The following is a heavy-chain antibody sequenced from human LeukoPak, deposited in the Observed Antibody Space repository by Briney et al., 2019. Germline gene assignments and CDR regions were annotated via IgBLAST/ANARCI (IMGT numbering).Heavy chain of an antibody. CDR1: GGSISNYY. V-gene: IGHV4-39*06. Sequence: SETLFLTCTVSGGSISNYYWGWIRQPPGEGLEWIGSIYYSGSTYFNSSLQSRVTISVHMPNNQFALKLSSVTAADTAVYFCARSPHIWFAERGWFDPWGQGTLVTVSS. CDR2: IYYSGST. CDR3: ARSPHIWFAERGWFDP. D-gene: IGHD3-10*01. J-gene: IGHJ5*02.